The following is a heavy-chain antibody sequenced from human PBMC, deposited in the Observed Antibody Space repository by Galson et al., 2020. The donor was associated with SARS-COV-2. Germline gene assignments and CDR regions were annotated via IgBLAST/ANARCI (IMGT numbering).Heavy chain of an antibody. Sequence: GGSLRLSCAASGFTFSSYWMSWVRQAPGKGLEWVANIKQDGSEKYYVDSVKGRFTISRDNAKNSLYLQMNSLRAEDTAVYYCARDISIAAAGPPWYFDLWGRGTLVTVSS. V-gene: IGHV3-7*03. CDR2: IKQDGSEK. CDR1: GFTFSSYW. CDR3: ARDISIAAAGPPWYFDL. D-gene: IGHD6-13*01. J-gene: IGHJ2*01.